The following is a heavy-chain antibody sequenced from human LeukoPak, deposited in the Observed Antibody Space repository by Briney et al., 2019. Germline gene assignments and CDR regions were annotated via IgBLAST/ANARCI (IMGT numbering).Heavy chain of an antibody. J-gene: IGHJ6*04. V-gene: IGHV3-48*04. CDR2: ISSSGSTI. CDR1: GYRFTTYW. D-gene: IGHD3-10*02. Sequence: GESLKISCKGSGYRFTTYWIGWVRQAPGKGLEWVSYISSSGSTIYYADSVKGRFTISRDNAKNSLYLQMNSLRAEDTAVYYCAELGITMVGGVWGKGTTVTISS. CDR3: AELGITMVGGV.